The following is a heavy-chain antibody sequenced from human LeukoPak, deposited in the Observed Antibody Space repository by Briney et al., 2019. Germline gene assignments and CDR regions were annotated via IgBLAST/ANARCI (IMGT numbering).Heavy chain of an antibody. J-gene: IGHJ4*02. CDR2: VNADGGNT. V-gene: IGHV3-23*01. Sequence: SGGSLRLSCAASGFTFDNYRMSWVRQAPGKGLEWVSTVNADGGNTYYADSVKGRFTISRDNSKNTLYLQMNSLRAEDTAVYYCARDFYWGQGTLVTVSS. CDR1: GFTFDNYR. CDR3: ARDFY.